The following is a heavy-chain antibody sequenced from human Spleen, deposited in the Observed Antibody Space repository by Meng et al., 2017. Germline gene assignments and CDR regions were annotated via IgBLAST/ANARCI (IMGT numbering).Heavy chain of an antibody. CDR3: ARSRYKVRGIISYLDL. Sequence: GGSLRLSCAASGFTFSRYEMNCVRQAPGKGLEWVSGINWNGGSTGYADSVKGRFTISRENAKNSLYLQMNSLRAEDTALYYCARSRYKVRGIISYLDLWGRGTLVTVSS. CDR2: INWNGGST. J-gene: IGHJ2*01. V-gene: IGHV3-20*04. CDR1: GFTFSRYE. D-gene: IGHD3-10*01.